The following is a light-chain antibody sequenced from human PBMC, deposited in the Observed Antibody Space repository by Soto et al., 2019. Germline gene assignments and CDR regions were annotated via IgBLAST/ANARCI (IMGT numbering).Light chain of an antibody. J-gene: IGLJ2*01. CDR1: SSDVGGYYY. V-gene: IGLV2-8*01. CDR3: CSYAGSNSLGVI. Sequence: QSALTQPPSASGSPGQSVTISCTGTSSDVGGYYYVSWYQHHPGKAPKLMIYEVSKRPSGVPDRFSGAKSGNTASLTVSGLQAEDEADYYCCSYAGSNSLGVIFGGGTKLTVL. CDR2: EVS.